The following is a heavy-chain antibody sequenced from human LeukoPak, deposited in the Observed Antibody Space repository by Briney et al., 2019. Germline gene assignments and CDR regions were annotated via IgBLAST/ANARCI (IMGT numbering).Heavy chain of an antibody. V-gene: IGHV3-30*18. J-gene: IGHJ5*02. CDR3: AKGPDPFDP. D-gene: IGHD1-14*01. CDR2: ISYDGSNK. Sequence: PGGSLRLSCAASGFTFSSYGMHWVRQAPGKGLEWVAVISYDGSNKYYADSVKGRFTISRDNSKNTLYLQMNSLRAEDTAVYYCAKGPDPFDPWGQGTLVTVSS. CDR1: GFTFSSYG.